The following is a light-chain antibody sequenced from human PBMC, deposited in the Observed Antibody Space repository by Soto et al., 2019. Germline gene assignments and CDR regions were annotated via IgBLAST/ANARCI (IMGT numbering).Light chain of an antibody. Sequence: QSALTQPASVSGSPGQSITISCTGTSSDIGNYNLVSWYQQHPGKAPRLMIYGVIRRPSGISNRFSGSKSGNTASLTISGLQADDEADYYCCSYAPGSNLLFGGGTKLTVL. CDR3: CSYAPGSNLL. CDR2: GVI. V-gene: IGLV2-23*02. J-gene: IGLJ3*02. CDR1: SSDIGNYNL.